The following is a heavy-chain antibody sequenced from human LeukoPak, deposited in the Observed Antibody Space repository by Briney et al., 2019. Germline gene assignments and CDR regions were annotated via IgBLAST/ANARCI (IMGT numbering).Heavy chain of an antibody. CDR2: IIPIFGTA. CDR1: GGTFSSYA. CDR3: ALHLTTVTLRGGEGYYYMDV. Sequence: GASVKVSCKASGGTFSSYAISWVRQAPGQGLEWMGGIIPIFGTANYAQKFQGRVTITADESTSTAYMELSSLRSEDTAVYYCALHLTTVTLRGGEGYYYMDVWGKGTTVTVSS. J-gene: IGHJ6*03. V-gene: IGHV1-69*13. D-gene: IGHD4-11*01.